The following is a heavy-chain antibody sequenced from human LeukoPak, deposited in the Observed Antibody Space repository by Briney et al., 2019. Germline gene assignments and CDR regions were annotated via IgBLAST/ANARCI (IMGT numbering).Heavy chain of an antibody. CDR2: ISANGGST. CDR3: AKGPSDRAIDY. D-gene: IGHD1-26*01. CDR1: GFTISTYA. Sequence: GGSLRLSCAAAGFTISTYAMTWGRQSPGKGLEWVSSISANGGSTFCADSVKGRFAISRDPSKNTLYLQMDSLRVDDTAVYYCAKGPSDRAIDYWGQGTLVTVSS. V-gene: IGHV3-23*01. J-gene: IGHJ4*02.